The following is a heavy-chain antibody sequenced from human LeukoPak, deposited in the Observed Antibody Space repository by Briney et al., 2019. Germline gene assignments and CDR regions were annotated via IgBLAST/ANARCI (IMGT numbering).Heavy chain of an antibody. V-gene: IGHV4-30-4*01. Sequence: SETLSLTCTVSGGSISRGDYYWSWIRQPPGKGLEWIGYIYYSGSTYYNPSLKSRVTISVDTSKNQFSLKLSSVTAADTAVYYCARELLWFGELRGQNWFDPWGQGTLVTVSS. D-gene: IGHD3-10*01. J-gene: IGHJ5*02. CDR3: ARELLWFGELRGQNWFDP. CDR1: GGSISRGDYY. CDR2: IYYSGST.